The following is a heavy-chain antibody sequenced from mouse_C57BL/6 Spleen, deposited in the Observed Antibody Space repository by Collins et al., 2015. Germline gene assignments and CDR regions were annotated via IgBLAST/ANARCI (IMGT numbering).Heavy chain of an antibody. J-gene: IGHJ2*01. CDR3: ARGGDRYEDFDY. Sequence: QVQLQQSGAELVRPGVSVKISCKGSGYTFTDYAMHWVKQSHAKSLEWIGVISTYYGDASYNQKFKGKATMTVDKSSSTAYMELARLTSEDSAIYYCARGGDRYEDFDYWGQGTTLTVSS. V-gene: IGHV1S137*01. CDR1: GYTFTDYA. CDR2: ISTYYGDA. D-gene: IGHD2-14*01.